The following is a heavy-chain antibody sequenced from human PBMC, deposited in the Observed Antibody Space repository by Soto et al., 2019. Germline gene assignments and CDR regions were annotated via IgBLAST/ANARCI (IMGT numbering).Heavy chain of an antibody. V-gene: IGHV4-30-4*01. CDR2: IYYSGST. D-gene: IGHD2-2*01. CDR3: ARDCISTSCSPLYGMDV. J-gene: IGHJ6*02. Sequence: PSETLSLTCTVSGGSISSGDYYWSWIRQPPGKGLEWIGYIYYSGSTYYNPSLKSRVTISVDTSKNQFSLKLSSATAADTAVYYCARDCISTSCSPLYGMDVWGQGTTVTVSS. CDR1: GGSISSGDYY.